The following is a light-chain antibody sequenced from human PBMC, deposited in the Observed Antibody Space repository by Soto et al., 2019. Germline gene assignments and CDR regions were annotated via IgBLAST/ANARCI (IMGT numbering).Light chain of an antibody. CDR3: QQGNCFPLT. J-gene: IGKJ4*01. CDR2: TGS. V-gene: IGKV1-12*01. Sequence: DIQMTPSPSSVSASVGDRVSITCRASQVIISWLAWYQQKPGRAPKLLIYTGSSLQSGVPSRFRGTGSGTDFTLTIRCLQHEDVATYYWQQGNCFPLTFGGGTKAEIK. CDR1: QVIISW.